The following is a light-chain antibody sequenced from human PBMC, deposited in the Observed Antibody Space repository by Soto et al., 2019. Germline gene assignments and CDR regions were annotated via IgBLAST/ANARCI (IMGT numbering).Light chain of an antibody. CDR3: AAWDDSLSSVV. CDR1: SSNNGSNY. J-gene: IGLJ2*01. Sequence: QSVLTQPPSASGTPGQRVTISCSGSSSNNGSNYVYWYQQLPGTAPNLLIYRNNQRPSGVPDRFSGSKSGTSASLAISGRRSEDEADYYCAAWDDSLSSVVFGGGTKLTVL. V-gene: IGLV1-47*01. CDR2: RNN.